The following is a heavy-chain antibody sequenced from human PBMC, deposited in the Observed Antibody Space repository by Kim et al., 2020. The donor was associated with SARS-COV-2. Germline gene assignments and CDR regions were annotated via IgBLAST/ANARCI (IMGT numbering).Heavy chain of an antibody. CDR2: IIIDSGNT. Sequence: SVKVSCKVSGLTFPRSAVQWVRQARGQRLEWMGYIIIDSGNTNYAQRFHGRVTTSWDMSTNTAYLELKRLRVEDTAVYFCAAESPPTGVLPFDPWGQGT. J-gene: IGHJ5*02. CDR3: AAESPPTGVLPFDP. V-gene: IGHV1-58*01. D-gene: IGHD1-1*01. CDR1: GLTFPRSA.